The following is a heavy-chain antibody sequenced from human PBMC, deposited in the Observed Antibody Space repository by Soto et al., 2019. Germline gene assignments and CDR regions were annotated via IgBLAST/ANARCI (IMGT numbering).Heavy chain of an antibody. Sequence: QVQLVQSGGEVKRPGASVKVSCKASGYPFTSYGISWVQQAPGQGLEWMGWINPYNGNTKYAQKFQGRVTMTTDTSTTTAYMELRSLSHDDTAVYYCARNLASVHDYWGQGSLVTVSS. CDR1: GYPFTSYG. CDR3: ARNLASVHDY. V-gene: IGHV1-18*04. D-gene: IGHD1-1*01. J-gene: IGHJ4*02. CDR2: INPYNGNT.